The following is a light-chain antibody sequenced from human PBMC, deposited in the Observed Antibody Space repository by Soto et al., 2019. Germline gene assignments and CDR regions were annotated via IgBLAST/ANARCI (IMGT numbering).Light chain of an antibody. CDR2: AVS. CDR3: SSYTSSSTLGV. Sequence: QSVLTQPASVSGSPGQSITISCTGTSSDVGGYNYVSWYQQHPGKAPKLMIYAVSNRPSGVSNRFSGSKSGNTASLTISGLQAEYEADYYCSSYTSSSTLGVFGGGTKLTVL. J-gene: IGLJ2*01. V-gene: IGLV2-14*01. CDR1: SSDVGGYNY.